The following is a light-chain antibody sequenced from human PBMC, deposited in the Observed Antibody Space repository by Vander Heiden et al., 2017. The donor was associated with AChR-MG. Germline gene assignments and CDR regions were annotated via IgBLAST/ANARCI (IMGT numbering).Light chain of an antibody. J-gene: IGKJ3*01. Sequence: DIVMTQSPDSLAVSLGERATINCKSSQSVLYSSNNKNDLAWYQQKPGQPPNLLIYWASTRESGVPDRFSGSGSGTDFTLTISSLQAEDVAVYYCQQYYSIPFTFGPGTKVDIK. CDR2: WAS. V-gene: IGKV4-1*01. CDR3: QQYYSIPFT. CDR1: QSVLYSSNNKND.